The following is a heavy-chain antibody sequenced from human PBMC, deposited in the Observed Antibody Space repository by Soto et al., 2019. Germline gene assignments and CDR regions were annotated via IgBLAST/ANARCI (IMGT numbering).Heavy chain of an antibody. Sequence: SETLSLTCTVSGGSISNYYWSWIRQPPGKGLEWIGYIYYSGSTYYNPSLKSRVTISVDTSKNQFSLKLSSVTAADTAVYYCARAALGYCISTSCSNWFDPWGQGTLVTVSS. V-gene: IGHV4-59*12. CDR3: ARAALGYCISTSCSNWFDP. CDR1: GGSISNYY. D-gene: IGHD2-2*01. CDR2: IYYSGST. J-gene: IGHJ5*02.